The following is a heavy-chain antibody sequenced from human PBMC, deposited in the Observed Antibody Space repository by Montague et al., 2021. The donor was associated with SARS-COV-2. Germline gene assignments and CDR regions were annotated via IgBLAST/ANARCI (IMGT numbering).Heavy chain of an antibody. Sequence: SETLSLTCTVSGGSMSTVSYYWGWVRQTPGKGLDWVGSISYSGATYYNPSLETRVSISKDTSKSQFSLELRSVTAADTAVYYCARGRQEVGIYFDPWGHGTLVTVSS. D-gene: IGHD1-1*01. J-gene: IGHJ5*02. CDR2: ISYSGAT. CDR1: GGSMSTVSYY. V-gene: IGHV4-39*07. CDR3: ARGRQEVGIYFDP.